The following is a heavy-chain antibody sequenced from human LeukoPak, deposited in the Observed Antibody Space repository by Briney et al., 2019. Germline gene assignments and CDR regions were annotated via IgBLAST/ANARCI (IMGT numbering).Heavy chain of an antibody. Sequence: TFGRECMSWWPPSPEKKMEWVAVIWYDGSNKYYADSVKGRFTISRDNSKNTLYLQMNSLRAEDTAVYYCARDQGPLGFDYWGQGTLVTVSS. V-gene: IGHV3-33*07. CDR2: IWYDGSNK. CDR1: TFGREC. CDR3: ARDQGPLGFDY. J-gene: IGHJ4*02.